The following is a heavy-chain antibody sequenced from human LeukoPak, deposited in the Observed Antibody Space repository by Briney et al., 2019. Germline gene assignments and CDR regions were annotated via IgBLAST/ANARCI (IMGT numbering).Heavy chain of an antibody. Sequence: PAGSLRLSCAASGFTFSSYSMNWVRQAPGKGLEWVSYISSASSTTYYADSVKGRFTISRDNAKNSLYLQMNSLRAEDTAVYYCASGSIAAAGTPMGDYWGQGTLVTVSS. CDR2: ISSASSTT. CDR3: ASGSIAAAGTPMGDY. V-gene: IGHV3-48*01. J-gene: IGHJ4*02. D-gene: IGHD6-13*01. CDR1: GFTFSSYS.